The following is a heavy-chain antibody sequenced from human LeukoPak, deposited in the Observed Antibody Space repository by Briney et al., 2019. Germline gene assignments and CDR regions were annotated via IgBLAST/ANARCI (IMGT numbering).Heavy chain of an antibody. Sequence: SVKVSCKASAGTFSSYAITWVRQAPGQGLEWMGRIIPILGITNYAQKFQGRVTIIADKSTSTAYMELSSLRSEDTAVYYCARDLYSGHEGNAFDIWGQGTMVTVSS. J-gene: IGHJ3*02. CDR3: ARDLYSGHEGNAFDI. D-gene: IGHD5-12*01. CDR2: IIPILGIT. V-gene: IGHV1-69*04. CDR1: AGTFSSYA.